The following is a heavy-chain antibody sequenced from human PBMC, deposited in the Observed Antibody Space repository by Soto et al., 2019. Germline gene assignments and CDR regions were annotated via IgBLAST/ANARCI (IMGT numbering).Heavy chain of an antibody. V-gene: IGHV3-74*01. CDR3: ARGDCVGGTCYALAGSFYYYVDV. CDR2: INSDGSVS. D-gene: IGHD2-15*01. Sequence: EVQLVESGGGLVKPGGSLRLSCAASGFTFGNYWMNWVRQAPGKGLVWVSRINSDGSVSSYADSVKGRLTISRDNVKNTLYLQMDSLRVEDMAVYYCARGDCVGGTCYALAGSFYYYVDVWGKGTTVTVFS. J-gene: IGHJ6*03. CDR1: GFTFGNYW.